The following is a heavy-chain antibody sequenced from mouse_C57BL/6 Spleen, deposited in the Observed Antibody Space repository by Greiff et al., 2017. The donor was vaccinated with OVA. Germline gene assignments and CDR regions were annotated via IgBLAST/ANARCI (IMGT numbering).Heavy chain of an antibody. CDR2: INPSNGGT. CDR1: GYTFTSYW. J-gene: IGHJ1*03. D-gene: IGHD1-1*01. Sequence: VQLQQPGTELVKPGASVKLSCKASGYTFTSYWMHWVKQRPGQGLEWIGNINPSNGGTNYNEKFKSKATLTVDKSSSTAYMQLSSLTSEDSAVYYCARVNYGSSYERYFDVWGTGTTVTVSS. V-gene: IGHV1-53*01. CDR3: ARVNYGSSYERYFDV.